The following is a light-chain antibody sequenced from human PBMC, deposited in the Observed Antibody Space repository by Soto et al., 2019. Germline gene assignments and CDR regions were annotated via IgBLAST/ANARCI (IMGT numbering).Light chain of an antibody. V-gene: IGKV1-39*01. J-gene: IGKJ1*01. CDR1: QSISTY. CDR2: AAS. Sequence: DIQMTQSPSPLYASIGDRVTITCRASQSISTYLSWYQKKAGKAPKLLISAASTLRDGVPPRFSGSGSGTDFTLTISSLQPEDFAVYYCQKSYSSPRTFGQGTKVEIK. CDR3: QKSYSSPRT.